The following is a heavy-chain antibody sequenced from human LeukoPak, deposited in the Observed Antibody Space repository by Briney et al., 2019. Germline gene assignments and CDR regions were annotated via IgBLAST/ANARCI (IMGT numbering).Heavy chain of an antibody. D-gene: IGHD3-10*01. CDR2: ISYDGSNK. CDR3: SGSAFDY. Sequence: GGSLRLSCAASGFTFSSYGMHWVRQAPGKGLEWVAVISYDGSNKYYADSVKGRFTISRDNSKNTLYLQMNSLRAEDTAVYYCSGSAFDYWGQGTLVTVSS. CDR1: GFTFSSYG. V-gene: IGHV3-30*03. J-gene: IGHJ4*02.